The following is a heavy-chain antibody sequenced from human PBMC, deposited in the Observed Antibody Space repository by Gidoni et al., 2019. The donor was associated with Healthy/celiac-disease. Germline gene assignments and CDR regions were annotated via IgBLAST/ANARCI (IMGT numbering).Heavy chain of an antibody. CDR2: ISGSGGST. D-gene: IGHD3-10*01. V-gene: IGHV3-23*01. CDR1: GFTFSSYA. CDR3: AKSPKVRGVIFNPLRSGVYFDY. J-gene: IGHJ4*02. Sequence: EVQLLESGGGLVQPGGSLRLPCESSGFTFSSYALSWCRQAPGKGLELVSAISGSGGSTYYADSVKGRFTISRDNSKNTLYLQMNSLRAEDTAVYYCAKSPKVRGVIFNPLRSGVYFDYWGQGTLVTVSS.